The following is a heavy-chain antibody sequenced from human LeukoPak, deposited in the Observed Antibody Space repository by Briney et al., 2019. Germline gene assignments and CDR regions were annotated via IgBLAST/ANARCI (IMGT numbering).Heavy chain of an antibody. V-gene: IGHV3-23*01. CDR1: GFAFSGYA. CDR3: AKVHYTASFPGSFPGRNYFDS. Sequence: PGGSLRLSCTVSGFAFSGYAMSWVRQAPGKGPEWVSSIGARGGVTYSADSVKGRFTISRDNSKRTLFLQMNSLRAEDTAVYYCAKVHYTASFPGSFPGRNYFDSWGQGSLVTVSS. CDR2: IGARGGVT. J-gene: IGHJ4*02. D-gene: IGHD1-26*01.